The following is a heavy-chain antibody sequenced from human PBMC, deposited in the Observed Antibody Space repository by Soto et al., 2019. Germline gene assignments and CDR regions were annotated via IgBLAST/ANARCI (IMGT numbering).Heavy chain of an antibody. D-gene: IGHD6-13*01. V-gene: IGHV3-23*01. CDR1: GFTFSMSA. CDR2: TGLNGRTT. CDR3: ATVHGTSRSFDY. Sequence: EVQILESGGGLVQPGGSLRLSCAASGFTFSMSAMSWVRQAPGQGLEWVSTTGLNGRTTYYADSVKGRFTVSRDNSKNTLDLQMNSLRAEDTAVYYCATVHGTSRSFDYWGQGTLVTVSS. J-gene: IGHJ4*02.